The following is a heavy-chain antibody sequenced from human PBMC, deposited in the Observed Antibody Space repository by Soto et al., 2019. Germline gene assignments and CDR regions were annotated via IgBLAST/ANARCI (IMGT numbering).Heavy chain of an antibody. D-gene: IGHD3-3*01. J-gene: IGHJ5*02. CDR3: ARGFGVVISNWFDR. Sequence: ASVNVSCNASGYTFNSYGMSWVRQAPGQGLEWMGWISAYQGNTNYAQKVGGRVTMTTDTSTSTAYMELRSLRSDDTAVYYCARGFGVVISNWFDRWRQGTLVTVSS. CDR2: ISAYQGNT. V-gene: IGHV1-18*01. CDR1: GYTFNSYG.